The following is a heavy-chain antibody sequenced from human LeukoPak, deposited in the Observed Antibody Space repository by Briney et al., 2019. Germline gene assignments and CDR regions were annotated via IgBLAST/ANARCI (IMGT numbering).Heavy chain of an antibody. Sequence: SETLPLTCTVSGGSMNSNSYYWGWIRQPPGEGLEWIGSFYYTGSTYYNPSLKSRVTISADTSKNQFSLKLSSVAAADTAVYYCARGYTAGWIPYDYWGQGTLVTVSS. V-gene: IGHV4-39*01. CDR2: FYYTGST. D-gene: IGHD5-18*01. J-gene: IGHJ4*02. CDR1: GGSMNSNSYY. CDR3: ARGYTAGWIPYDY.